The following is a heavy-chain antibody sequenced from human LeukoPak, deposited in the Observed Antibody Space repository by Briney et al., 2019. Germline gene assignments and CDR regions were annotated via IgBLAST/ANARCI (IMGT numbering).Heavy chain of an antibody. J-gene: IGHJ4*02. CDR1: RFTFSSYW. CDR2: IKQDGSEK. CDR3: ARPGVYSSSRYWFDY. D-gene: IGHD6-13*01. Sequence: GGSLRLSCAASRFTFSSYWMTWVRQAPGKGLEWVANIKQDGSEKYYVDSVRGRFTISRDNAKNSLYLQMNSLRAEDTAVYYCARPGVYSSSRYWFDYWGPGTLVTVSS. V-gene: IGHV3-7*03.